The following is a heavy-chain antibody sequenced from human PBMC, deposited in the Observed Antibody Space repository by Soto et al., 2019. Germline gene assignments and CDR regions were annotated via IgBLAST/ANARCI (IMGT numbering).Heavy chain of an antibody. CDR2: IAYDGTIK. CDR3: ARDKIKGAPDYLDS. V-gene: IGHV3-30-3*01. D-gene: IGHD1-26*01. CDR1: GLTFSANA. J-gene: IGHJ4*02. Sequence: QEQLVESGGDVVQPGRSLTLSCAASGLTFSANAMHWVRQAPGKGLEWVAVIAYDGTIKIYRDSVKGRFTISRDDSKSTLYLQMNSLRPEDTAVYYFARDKIKGAPDYLDSWGQGTLVTVYS.